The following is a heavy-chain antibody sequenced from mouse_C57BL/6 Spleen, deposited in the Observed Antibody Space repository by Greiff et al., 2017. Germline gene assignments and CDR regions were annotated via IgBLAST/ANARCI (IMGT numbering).Heavy chain of an antibody. V-gene: IGHV5-15*01. CDR3: ARLDYAMDY. Sequence: EVQGVESGGGLVQPGGSLKLSCAASGFTFSDYGMAWVRQAPRKGPEWVAFISNLAYSIYYADTVTGRFTISRENAKNTLYLEMSSLRSEDTAMYYCARLDYAMDYWGQGTSVTVSS. J-gene: IGHJ4*01. CDR2: ISNLAYSI. CDR1: GFTFSDYG.